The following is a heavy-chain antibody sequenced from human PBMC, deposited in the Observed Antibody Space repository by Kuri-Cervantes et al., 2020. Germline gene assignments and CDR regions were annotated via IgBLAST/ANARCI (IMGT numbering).Heavy chain of an antibody. CDR1: GDTFSSYA. D-gene: IGHD6-13*01. CDR3: ARVGAVGRPSRIAAAGTEYYYYYMDV. V-gene: IGHV1-69*06. CDR2: IIPIFGTA. Sequence: ASVKVSCKASGDTFSSYAISWVRQAPGQGLEWMGGIIPIFGTANYAQKFQGRVTITADKSTSTAYMELSSLRSEDTAVYYCARVGAVGRPSRIAAAGTEYYYYYMDVWGKGTTVTVSS. J-gene: IGHJ6*03.